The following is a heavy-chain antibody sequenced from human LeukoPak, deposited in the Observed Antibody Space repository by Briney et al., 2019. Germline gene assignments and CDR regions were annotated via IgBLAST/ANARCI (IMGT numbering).Heavy chain of an antibody. Sequence: GGSLRLSCAASGFLFSTYWMTWVRQAPGKGLEWVANIKQDGSEKYYVDSVTGRFTIFRDSAKNLLYLQMNSLRAEDTAVYYCARGYGDYGLWGQGTLVTVSS. CDR3: ARGYGDYGL. D-gene: IGHD4-17*01. J-gene: IGHJ4*02. CDR2: IKQDGSEK. CDR1: GFLFSTYW. V-gene: IGHV3-7*03.